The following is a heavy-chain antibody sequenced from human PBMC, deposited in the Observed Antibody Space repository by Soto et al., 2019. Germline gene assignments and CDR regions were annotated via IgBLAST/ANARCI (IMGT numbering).Heavy chain of an antibody. CDR1: GGTFSSYA. J-gene: IGHJ4*02. CDR2: IIPIFGTA. Sequence: QVQLVQSGAEVKKPGSSVKVSCKASGGTFSSYAISWVRHAPGQGLEWMGGIIPIFGTANYAQKFQGRVTITADESTSTAYMELSSLRSEDTAVYYCARDKAPYYYDSSGEPLDYWGQGTLVTVSS. D-gene: IGHD3-22*01. CDR3: ARDKAPYYYDSSGEPLDY. V-gene: IGHV1-69*12.